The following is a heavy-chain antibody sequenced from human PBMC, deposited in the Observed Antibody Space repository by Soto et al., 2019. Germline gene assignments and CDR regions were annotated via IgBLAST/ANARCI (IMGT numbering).Heavy chain of an antibody. V-gene: IGHV1-69*13. Sequence: ASVKVSCKASGGTFSSYAISWVRQAPGQGLEWMGGIIPIFGTANYAQKFQGRVTVTADESTSTAYMELSSLRSEDTAVYYCAVTDTAMGSFDYWGQGTLVTVSS. D-gene: IGHD5-18*01. CDR2: IIPIFGTA. CDR3: AVTDTAMGSFDY. J-gene: IGHJ4*02. CDR1: GGTFSSYA.